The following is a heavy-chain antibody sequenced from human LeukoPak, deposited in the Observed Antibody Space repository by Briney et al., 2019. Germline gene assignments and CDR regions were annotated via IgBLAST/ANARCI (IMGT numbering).Heavy chain of an antibody. D-gene: IGHD3-22*01. CDR3: ARDLLLGAVIVVVTSAFDI. CDR2: IYTSGST. V-gene: IGHV4-61*02. Sequence: SQTLSLTCTVSGGSISSGSYYWSWIRQPAGKGLEWIGRIYTSGSTNYNPSLKSRGTIPVDTSKNQFSLKLSSVTAADTAVYYCARDLLLGAVIVVVTSAFDIWGQGTMVTVSS. CDR1: GGSISSGSYY. J-gene: IGHJ3*02.